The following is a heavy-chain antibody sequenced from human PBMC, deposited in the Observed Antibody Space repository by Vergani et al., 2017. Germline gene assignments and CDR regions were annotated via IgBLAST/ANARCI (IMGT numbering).Heavy chain of an antibody. CDR2: ISPYNGDT. CDR1: GYTFTSYG. V-gene: IGHV1-18*01. Sequence: QVQLLQSGSEMKKPGASVKVSCKTFGYTFTSYGITWVRQAPGQGLEWVGWISPYNGDTNYAQKLQGRVTVTVDKATKTAYMDLRSLRSDDTAVYYCARDLTYSTSRLGGGGFDAWGQGTLVSVSS. D-gene: IGHD6-6*01. J-gene: IGHJ4*02. CDR3: ARDLTYSTSRLGGGGFDA.